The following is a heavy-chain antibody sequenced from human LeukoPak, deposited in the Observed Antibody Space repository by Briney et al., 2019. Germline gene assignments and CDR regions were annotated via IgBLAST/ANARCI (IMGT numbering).Heavy chain of an antibody. J-gene: IGHJ4*02. V-gene: IGHV4-39*01. D-gene: IGHD6-19*01. CDR3: ADGVGIAVAGTAY. CDR2: IYYSGST. CDR1: GGSISRSSYY. Sequence: SETLSLTCTVSGGSISRSSYYWGWIRQPPGKGLEWIGSIYYSGSTYYNPSLKSRITISVDTSKNQFYLKLSSVTAADTAVYYCADGVGIAVAGTAYWGQGTLVTVSS.